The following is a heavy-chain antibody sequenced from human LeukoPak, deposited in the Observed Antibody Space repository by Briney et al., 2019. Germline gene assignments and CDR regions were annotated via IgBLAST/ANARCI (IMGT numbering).Heavy chain of an antibody. CDR1: GFTFSSYA. D-gene: IGHD6-13*01. CDR3: VKDRAAAGTGYYYGMDV. Sequence: GGSLRLSCSASGFTFSSYAMHWVRQAPGKGLEYVSAISSNGGSTYYADSVKGRFTISRDNSKNTLYLQMSSLRAEDSAVYYCVKDRAAAGTGYYYGMDVWGQGTTVTVSS. V-gene: IGHV3-64D*09. CDR2: ISSNGGST. J-gene: IGHJ6*02.